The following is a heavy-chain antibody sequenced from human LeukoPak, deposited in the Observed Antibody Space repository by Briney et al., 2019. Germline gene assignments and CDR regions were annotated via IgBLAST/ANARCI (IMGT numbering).Heavy chain of an antibody. CDR3: AREGNYYDMDV. CDR1: GFTVSSNY. J-gene: IGHJ6*02. Sequence: GGSLRLSCAASGFTVSSNYMSWVRQAPRKGLEWVSVIFSGGTTYYADSVKGRFTISRDNSKNTLYLQMNSLRAEDTAVYYCAREGNYYDMDVWGQGTTVTVSS. V-gene: IGHV3-53*01. CDR2: IFSGGTT.